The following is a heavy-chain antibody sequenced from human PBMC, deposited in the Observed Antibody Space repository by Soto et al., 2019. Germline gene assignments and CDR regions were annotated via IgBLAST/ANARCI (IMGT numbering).Heavy chain of an antibody. Sequence: PSETLSLTCAVSGFSISSGNYWGWIRKHPGKGLEWIGGVYHGGNTYYNPSLKSRVSISIDLSKNQFSLKLTSVTAADTAAYYCERARWYDAFNVWGQGTVVTVSS. CDR2: VYHGGNT. D-gene: IGHD2-15*01. CDR1: GFSISSGNY. J-gene: IGHJ3*01. V-gene: IGHV4-38-2*01. CDR3: ERARWYDAFNV.